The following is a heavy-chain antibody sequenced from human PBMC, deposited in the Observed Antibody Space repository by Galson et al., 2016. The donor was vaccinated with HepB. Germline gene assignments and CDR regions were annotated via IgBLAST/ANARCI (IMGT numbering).Heavy chain of an antibody. Sequence: SLRLSCAASGFNFNTYTMNWVRQAPGKGLEWISYISSSSAYVDYAESVKGRFTISRENGKNSLYLQMNSLRAEDPAVYYCARDRSRFSSGYYTGARDVFAIWGQGTVVTVSS. J-gene: IGHJ3*02. CDR1: GFNFNTYT. CDR3: ARDRSRFSSGYYTGARDVFAI. D-gene: IGHD3-3*01. V-gene: IGHV3-21*01. CDR2: ISSSSAYV.